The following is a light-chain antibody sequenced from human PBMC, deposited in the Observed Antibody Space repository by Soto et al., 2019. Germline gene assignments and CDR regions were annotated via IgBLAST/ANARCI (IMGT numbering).Light chain of an antibody. CDR2: EGI. CDR3: SSYRSSDTLEV. Sequence: QSALTQPASVSGSPGQSITISCTGTSSTVGGFNVVSWYQQHPGKAPKVIIYEGIKRPSGVSTRFSGSKSGNTASLTISGVQADDEADYYCSSYRSSDTLEVFGTGTKVTVL. J-gene: IGLJ1*01. CDR1: SSTVGGFNV. V-gene: IGLV2-14*02.